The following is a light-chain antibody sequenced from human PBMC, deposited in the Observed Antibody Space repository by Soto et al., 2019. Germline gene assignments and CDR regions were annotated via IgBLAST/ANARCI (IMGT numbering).Light chain of an antibody. CDR2: EVS. J-gene: IGLJ2*01. CDR3: SSYAGSNIPVV. CDR1: SSDVGGYNC. V-gene: IGLV2-8*01. Sequence: QSALTQPPSASGSPGQSVTISCTGTSSDVGGYNCVSWYQQHPGKAPKLMIYEVSKRPSGVPDRFSGSKSGNTASLTASGLQAEDEAEYYCSSYAGSNIPVVFGGGTKLTVL.